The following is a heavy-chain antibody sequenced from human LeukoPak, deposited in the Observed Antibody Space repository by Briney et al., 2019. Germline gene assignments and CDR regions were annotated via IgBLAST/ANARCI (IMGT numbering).Heavy chain of an antibody. J-gene: IGHJ5*02. D-gene: IGHD2-2*01. Sequence: SETLSLTCAVYGGSFSGYYWNWIRQPPGKGLEWIGEINHTGSTNYNSSLKSRVTTSVDTSKNQFSLKLISLTAADTAVYYCARRVGDGVFDPWGQGTLVTVSS. CDR2: INHTGST. CDR1: GGSFSGYY. V-gene: IGHV4-34*01. CDR3: ARRVGDGVFDP.